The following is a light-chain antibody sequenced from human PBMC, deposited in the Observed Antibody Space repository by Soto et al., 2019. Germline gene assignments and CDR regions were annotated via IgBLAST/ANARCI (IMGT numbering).Light chain of an antibody. CDR3: QQYNNWPPIT. J-gene: IGKJ5*01. CDR2: GAS. V-gene: IGKV3-15*01. CDR1: QSVSSS. Sequence: TPSLSPGERATLSCRASQSVSSSSLAWYQQKVGRAPRVLIYGASTRATGIPARFSGSGSGTEFTLTISSLQSEDYAVYYCQQYNNWPPITFGQGTRLEIK.